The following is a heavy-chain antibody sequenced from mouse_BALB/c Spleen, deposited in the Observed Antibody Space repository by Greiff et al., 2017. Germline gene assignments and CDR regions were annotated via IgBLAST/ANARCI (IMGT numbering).Heavy chain of an antibody. CDR2: IYPGGGYT. V-gene: IGHV1-63*02. J-gene: IGHJ4*01. D-gene: IGHD2-1*01. CDR1: GYTFTNYW. Sequence: QVQLKESGAELVRPGTSVKISCKASGYTFTNYWLGWVKQRPGHGLEWIGDIYPGGGYTNYNEKFKGKATLTADTSSSTAYMQLSSLTSEDSAFYFCARGGGNYLYAMDYWGQGTSVTVSS. CDR3: ARGGGNYLYAMDY.